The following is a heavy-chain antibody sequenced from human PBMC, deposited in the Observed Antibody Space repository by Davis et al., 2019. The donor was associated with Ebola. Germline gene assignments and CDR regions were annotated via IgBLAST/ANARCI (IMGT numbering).Heavy chain of an antibody. V-gene: IGHV4-4*02. Sequence: SETLSLTCAVSGDSISSSNWWSWVRQPPGKGLEWIGEISQSGSTNYNPSLKSRVTISVDRSKNQFSLKLSSVTAADTAVYYCARAGKATVTTKNYYYGMDVWGQGTTVTVSS. D-gene: IGHD4-17*01. CDR3: ARAGKATVTTKNYYYGMDV. CDR2: ISQSGST. J-gene: IGHJ6*02. CDR1: GDSISSSNW.